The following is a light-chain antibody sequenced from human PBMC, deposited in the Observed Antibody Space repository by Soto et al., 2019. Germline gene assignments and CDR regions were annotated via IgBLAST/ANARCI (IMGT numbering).Light chain of an antibody. CDR1: QNVSSN. CDR2: GAS. CDR3: QQYTDWPPHS. V-gene: IGKV3-15*01. Sequence: EIVMTQAPGALSVSPGESATLSCRASQNVSSNLAWYQQKPGQAPRLLIYGASTRVIGIPARFSGSGSDTGFSLTIGSLQYEDVAVYYCQQYTDWPPHSVGGGTKGELK. J-gene: IGKJ4*01.